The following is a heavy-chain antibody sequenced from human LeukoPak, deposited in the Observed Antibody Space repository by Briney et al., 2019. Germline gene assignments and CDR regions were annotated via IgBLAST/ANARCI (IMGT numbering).Heavy chain of an antibody. D-gene: IGHD3-22*01. Sequence: PSETLSLTCTVSGGSISSGSYYWSWIRQPAGKGLEWIGRIYTSGSTNYNPSLKSRVTISVDTSKNQFSLKLSSVTAADTAVYYCARLGDSSGYYTPKDYWGQGTLVTVSS. J-gene: IGHJ4*02. CDR2: IYTSGST. CDR3: ARLGDSSGYYTPKDY. CDR1: GGSISSGSYY. V-gene: IGHV4-61*02.